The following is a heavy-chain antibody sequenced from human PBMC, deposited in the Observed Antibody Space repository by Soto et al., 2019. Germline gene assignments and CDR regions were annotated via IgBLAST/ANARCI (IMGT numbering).Heavy chain of an antibody. CDR1: GFTFSSYG. Sequence: GGSLRLSCAASGFTFSSYGMHWVRQAPGKGLEWVAVISYDGSNKYYADSVKGRFTISRDNSKNTLYLQMNSLRAEDTAVYYCARDWSGGSSTSCYGWFDPWGQGTLVTVSS. D-gene: IGHD2-2*01. J-gene: IGHJ5*02. V-gene: IGHV3-30*03. CDR3: ARDWSGGSSTSCYGWFDP. CDR2: ISYDGSNK.